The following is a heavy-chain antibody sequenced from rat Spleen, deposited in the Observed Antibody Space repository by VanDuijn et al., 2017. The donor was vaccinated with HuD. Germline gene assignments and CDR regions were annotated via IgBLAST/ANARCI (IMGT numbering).Heavy chain of an antibody. CDR1: GFSLIRYN. CDR3: TILPRY. V-gene: IGHV2-63*01. Sequence: QVQLKESGPGLVQPSQTLSLTCTVSGFSLIRYNVHWVRQPPGKGLEWMGRMRYNGDTSINSVHKSRLSISRDTSKNQVFLKMNSRQTDDTGTYYCTILPRYWGQGVMFTVSS. CDR2: MRYNGDT. D-gene: IGHD1-11*01. J-gene: IGHJ2*01.